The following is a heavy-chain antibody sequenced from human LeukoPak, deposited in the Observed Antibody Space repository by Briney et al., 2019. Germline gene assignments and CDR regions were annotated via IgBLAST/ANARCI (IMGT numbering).Heavy chain of an antibody. D-gene: IGHD3-10*01. Sequence: PSETLSLTCTVSGGSISSSSYYWGWIRQPPGKGLEWIGSIYYSGGTYYNPSLKSRVTISVDTSKNQFSLKLSSVTAADTAVYYCAREGLLWFGESYWYFDLWGRGTLVTVSS. J-gene: IGHJ2*01. V-gene: IGHV4-39*02. CDR3: AREGLLWFGESYWYFDL. CDR1: GGSISSSSYY. CDR2: IYYSGGT.